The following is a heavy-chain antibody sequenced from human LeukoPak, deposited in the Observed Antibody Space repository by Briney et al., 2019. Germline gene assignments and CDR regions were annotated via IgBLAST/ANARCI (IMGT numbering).Heavy chain of an antibody. CDR2: TSSTDDGT. V-gene: IGHV3-23*01. CDR1: GFPLSSYA. Sequence: AGSLRLSCAASGFPLSSYAMSWVRQVPGKGLEWVSATSSTDDGTYHADSVRGRFTIYRDNFRNTLYLQMNRLRVEDAALYYCARAPVTSCRGAFCYPFDLWGQGVLVTVSS. J-gene: IGHJ4*02. CDR3: ARAPVTSCRGAFCYPFDL. D-gene: IGHD2-21*01.